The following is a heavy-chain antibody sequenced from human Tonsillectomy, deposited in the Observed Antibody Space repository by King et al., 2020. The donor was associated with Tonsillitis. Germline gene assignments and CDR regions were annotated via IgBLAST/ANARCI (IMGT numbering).Heavy chain of an antibody. CDR1: GGSISDSHYF. V-gene: IGHV4-31*03. Sequence: QLQESGPGLVKPSQTLSLTCTVSGGSISDSHYFWSWIRQHPGKGLEWMGYIYYSGNTYYNPSLKSRLTISVETSKNQFSLKLSSVTAADTAVYYCARERDYCSTTSCYFMDYWGQGTLVTVSS. CDR3: ARERDYCSTTSCYFMDY. J-gene: IGHJ4*02. D-gene: IGHD2-2*01. CDR2: IYYSGNT.